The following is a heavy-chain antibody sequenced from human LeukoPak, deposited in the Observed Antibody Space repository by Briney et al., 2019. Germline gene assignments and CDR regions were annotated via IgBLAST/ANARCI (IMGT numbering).Heavy chain of an antibody. CDR3: ARDLYCTNGVCYGDAFDI. J-gene: IGHJ3*02. D-gene: IGHD2-8*01. Sequence: AGSLTLSCAASGFTFSDYYMSWIRQAPGKGLEWVSYINSVGSSTNYAAPVKGRFTISREDDKNSLYLQMNSLRAEDTAVYYCARDLYCTNGVCYGDAFDIWGQGTMVTVSS. V-gene: IGHV3-11*06. CDR1: GFTFSDYY. CDR2: INSVGSST.